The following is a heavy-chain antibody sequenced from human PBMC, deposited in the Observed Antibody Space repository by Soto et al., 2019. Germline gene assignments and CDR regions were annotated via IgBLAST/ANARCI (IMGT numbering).Heavy chain of an antibody. Sequence: GGSLRLSCAASGFTFSDHYMSWIRQAPGKGLEWVSYISSSGSTIYYADSVKGRFTISRDNAKNSLYLQMNSLRAEDTAVYYCARDLRYYGSGSYLPPGYWGQGTLVTVSS. CDR2: ISSSGSTI. J-gene: IGHJ4*02. CDR3: ARDLRYYGSGSYLPPGY. CDR1: GFTFSDHY. V-gene: IGHV3-11*01. D-gene: IGHD3-10*01.